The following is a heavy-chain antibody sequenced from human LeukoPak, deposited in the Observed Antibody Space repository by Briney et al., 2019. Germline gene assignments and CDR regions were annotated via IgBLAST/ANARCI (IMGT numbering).Heavy chain of an antibody. J-gene: IGHJ4*02. Sequence: SVKVSCKASGGTFSSYAISSVRQAPGQGLEWMGRIIPILGIANYAQKFQGRVTITADKSTSTAYMELSSLRSEDTAVYYCARGLSTAITLFDYWGQGTLVTVSS. D-gene: IGHD2-21*02. CDR2: IIPILGIA. CDR1: GGTFSSYA. V-gene: IGHV1-69*04. CDR3: ARGLSTAITLFDY.